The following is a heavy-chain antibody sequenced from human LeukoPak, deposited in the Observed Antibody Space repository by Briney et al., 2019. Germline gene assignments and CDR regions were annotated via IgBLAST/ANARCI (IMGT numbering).Heavy chain of an antibody. D-gene: IGHD1-26*01. CDR1: GGSISSGSYY. CDR2: IYSSGNT. J-gene: IGHJ4*02. Sequence: RSSETLSLTCTVSGGSISSGSYYWSWIRQPAGKGLEWIGRIYSSGNTNCNPSLKSRVTMSVDTSKNQFSLKLSSVTAADTAVYYCARDKPYSGSYSGLDYWGQGTLVTVSS. V-gene: IGHV4-61*02. CDR3: ARDKPYSGSYSGLDY.